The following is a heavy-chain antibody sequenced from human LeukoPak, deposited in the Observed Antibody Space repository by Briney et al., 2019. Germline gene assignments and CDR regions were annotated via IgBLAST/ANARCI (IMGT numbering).Heavy chain of an antibody. D-gene: IGHD6-19*01. V-gene: IGHV4-59*01. CDR1: GGSISSYY. Sequence: SETLSLTCTVSGGSISSYYWSWIRQPPGKGLEWIGYIYYSGSTNYNPSLKSRVTISVDTSKNQFSLKLSSVTAADTAVYYCARAVAGYFDYWGQGTLVTVSS. CDR3: ARAVAGYFDY. J-gene: IGHJ4*02. CDR2: IYYSGST.